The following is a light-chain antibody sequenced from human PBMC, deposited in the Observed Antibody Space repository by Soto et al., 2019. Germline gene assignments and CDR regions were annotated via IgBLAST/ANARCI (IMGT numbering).Light chain of an antibody. V-gene: IGKV3-20*01. CDR1: QSRGSNF. CDR3: QLYGISPH. CDR2: ASS. J-gene: IGKJ1*01. Sequence: EVVLTQSPVTLSLSPGERATLSCKTSQSRGSNFLAWYQHKPGQAPRLLIYASSNRATGIPDRFSGSASGTDFTLTINRLEPADFAVYYCQLYGISPHFGQGTKVDIK.